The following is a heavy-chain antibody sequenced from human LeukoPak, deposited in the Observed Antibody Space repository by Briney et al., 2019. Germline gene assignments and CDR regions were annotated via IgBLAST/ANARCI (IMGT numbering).Heavy chain of an antibody. CDR3: AGGGKYYYDSSGYYRY. Sequence: GGSLRLSCAASGFTFSSYAMHWVRQAPGKGLEWVAVISYDGSNKYYADSVKGRFTISRDNSKNTLYLQMNSLRAEDTAVYYSAGGGKYYYDSSGYYRYWGQGTLVTVSS. J-gene: IGHJ4*02. CDR1: GFTFSSYA. D-gene: IGHD3-22*01. CDR2: ISYDGSNK. V-gene: IGHV3-30*04.